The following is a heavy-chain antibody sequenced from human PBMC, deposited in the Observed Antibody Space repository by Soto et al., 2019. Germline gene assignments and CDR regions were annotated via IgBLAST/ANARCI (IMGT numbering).Heavy chain of an antibody. J-gene: IGHJ4*02. CDR2: IYYSGST. D-gene: IGHD5-18*01. Sequence: QVHLQESGPGLVKPSQTLSLTCTVSGGSISSGGYYWSWIRQHPGKGLEWIGYIYYSGSTYYNPSLKSRVTISVDTSKNQSSLKLSSVTAADTAVYYCARSGYSYGPNPLLYWGQGTLVTVSS. CDR3: ARSGYSYGPNPLLY. CDR1: GGSISSGGYY. V-gene: IGHV4-31*03.